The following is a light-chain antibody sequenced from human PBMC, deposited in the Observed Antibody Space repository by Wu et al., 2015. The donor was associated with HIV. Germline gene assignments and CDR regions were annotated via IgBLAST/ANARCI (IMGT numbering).Light chain of an antibody. CDR3: QQYNNWPPAT. J-gene: IGKJ3*01. V-gene: IGKV3-15*01. Sequence: EIVMTQSPATLSVSAGERATLSCRASQSVSSNLAWYQQKPGQAPRLLIYGTSTRATGIPARFSGSGSGTEFTLTISSMQSEDFAIYYCQQYNNWPPATFGPGTKVDI. CDR2: GTS. CDR1: QSVSSN.